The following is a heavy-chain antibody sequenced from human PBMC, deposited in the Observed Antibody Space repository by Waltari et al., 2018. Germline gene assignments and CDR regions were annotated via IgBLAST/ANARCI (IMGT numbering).Heavy chain of an antibody. V-gene: IGHV1-24*01. CDR1: GYTLTELS. J-gene: IGHJ2*01. Sequence: QVQLVQSGAEVKKPGASVKVSCKVSGYTLTELSMHWVRQAPGKGLEWMGGLDPEEGETIYAQKFQGRVTMTEDTSTDTAYMELSSLRSEDTAVYYCATDLYGDYESWYFDLWGRGTLVTVSS. CDR3: ATDLYGDYESWYFDL. D-gene: IGHD4-17*01. CDR2: LDPEEGET.